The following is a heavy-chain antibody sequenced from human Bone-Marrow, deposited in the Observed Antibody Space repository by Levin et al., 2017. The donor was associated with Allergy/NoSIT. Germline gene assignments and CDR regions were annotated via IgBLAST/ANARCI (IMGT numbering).Heavy chain of an antibody. CDR3: ARGHRGMVLTAISFAFDI. Sequence: KPSETLSLTCTVSGGSISSGTYYWSWIRQPAGKGLEWIGRIYASGSASYNPSLKGRVTISMDTSKNQFSLNLNSVTAADTAIYYCARGHRGMVLTAISFAFDIWGQGTTVTVSS. CDR2: IYASGSA. D-gene: IGHD2-21*02. J-gene: IGHJ3*02. V-gene: IGHV4-61*02. CDR1: GGSISSGTYY.